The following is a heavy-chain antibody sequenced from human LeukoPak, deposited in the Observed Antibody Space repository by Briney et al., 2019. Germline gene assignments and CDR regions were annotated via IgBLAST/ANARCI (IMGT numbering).Heavy chain of an antibody. V-gene: IGHV1-18*01. CDR2: ISAYNDNT. CDR1: GYTFTSYG. Sequence: GASVKVSCKASGYTFTSYGISWVRQAPGQGLEWMGWISAYNDNTNYAQKLQGRVTMTTDTSTSTAYMELRSLRSDDTAVYYCARDSCTNGVCYLDYWGQGTLVTVSS. CDR3: ARDSCTNGVCYLDY. J-gene: IGHJ4*02. D-gene: IGHD2-8*01.